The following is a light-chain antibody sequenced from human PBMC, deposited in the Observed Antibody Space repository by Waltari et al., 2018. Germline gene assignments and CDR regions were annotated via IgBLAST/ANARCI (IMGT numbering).Light chain of an antibody. V-gene: IGKV1-5*03. CDR3: QQYNSYSLLS. J-gene: IGKJ4*01. CDR2: KAS. Sequence: SCRASQSISKWLAWYQQKPRKAPKLLIYKASTLESGVPSRFSGSGSGTEFTLTISSLQPEDFATYYCQQYNSYSLLSFGGGTKVEIK. CDR1: QSISKW.